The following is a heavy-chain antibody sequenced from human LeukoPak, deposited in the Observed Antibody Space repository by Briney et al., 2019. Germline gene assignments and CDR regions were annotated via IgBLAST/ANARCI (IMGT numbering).Heavy chain of an antibody. CDR1: GFTFSSYS. D-gene: IGHD3-22*01. J-gene: IGHJ4*02. CDR2: ISPSGTYI. CDR3: AREETYYDSSGYYPPDY. V-gene: IGHV3-21*01. Sequence: GGSLRLSCAASGFTFSSYSMSWARQAPGKGLEWVSSISPSGTYIYYADSVKGRFTISRDNAKNSLYLQMNSLRAEDTAVYYCAREETYYDSSGYYPPDYWGQGTLVTVSS.